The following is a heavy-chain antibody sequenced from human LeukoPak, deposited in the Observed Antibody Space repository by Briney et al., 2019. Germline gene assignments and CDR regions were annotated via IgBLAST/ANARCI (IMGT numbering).Heavy chain of an antibody. J-gene: IGHJ3*02. CDR2: IWYDGSNK. CDR3: ARVCGGDCDDAFDI. CDR1: GFTSSSYG. V-gene: IGHV3-33*01. D-gene: IGHD2-21*02. Sequence: GGSLRLSCAASGFTSSSYGMHWVRQAPGKGLEWVAVIWYDGSNKYYADSVKGRFTISRDNSKNTLYLRMNSLRAEDTAVYYCARVCGGDCDDAFDIWGQGTMVTVSS.